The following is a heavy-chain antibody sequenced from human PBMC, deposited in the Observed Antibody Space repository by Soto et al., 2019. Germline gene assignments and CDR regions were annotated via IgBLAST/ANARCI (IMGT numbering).Heavy chain of an antibody. CDR2: ISGSGGST. J-gene: IGHJ4*02. D-gene: IGHD5-18*01. V-gene: IGHV3-23*01. CDR3: AKISGYSYGLRGGFDY. CDR1: GFTFSSYA. Sequence: GGSLRLSCAASGFTFSSYAMSWVRQAPGKGLEWVSAISGSGGSTYYADSVKGRFTISRDNSKNTLYLQMNSLRAEDTAVYYCAKISGYSYGLRGGFDYWGQGTLVTVSS.